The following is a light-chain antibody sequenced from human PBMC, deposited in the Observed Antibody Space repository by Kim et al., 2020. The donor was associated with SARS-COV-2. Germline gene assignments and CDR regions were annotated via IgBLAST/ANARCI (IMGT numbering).Light chain of an antibody. J-gene: IGKJ1*01. CDR3: QQFDNLPPWT. CDR2: IAS. Sequence: SVGDSVTITIQGRQNITKNFKLYQHQPGTANNLIIPIASILETGVPSRLSGSGSGTHFTFTISSLQPEDIESYYYQQFDNLPPWTFGQGTKVDIK. V-gene: IGKV1-33*01. CDR1: QNITKN.